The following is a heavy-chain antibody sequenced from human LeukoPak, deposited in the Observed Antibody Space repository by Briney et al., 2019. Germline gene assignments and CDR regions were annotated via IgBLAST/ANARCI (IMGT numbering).Heavy chain of an antibody. CDR1: GYTFTSYY. CDR2: INPSGGST. D-gene: IGHD1-26*01. Sequence: ASVKVSCKASGYTFTSYYMHWVRQAPGQGLEWMGIINPSGGSTSHAQKFQGRVTMTRDTSTSTVYMELSSLRSEDTAVYYCARATWELLDYYYMDVWGKGTTVTVSS. V-gene: IGHV1-46*03. J-gene: IGHJ6*03. CDR3: ARATWELLDYYYMDV.